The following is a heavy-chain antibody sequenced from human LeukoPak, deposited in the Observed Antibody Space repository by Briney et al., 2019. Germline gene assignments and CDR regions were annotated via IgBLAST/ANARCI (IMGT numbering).Heavy chain of an antibody. Sequence: PGGSLRLSCAASGFTVSSNYMSWVRQAPGKGLEWVSVIYSGGSTYYADSVKGRFTISRDNSKNTLYLQMNSLRAEDTAVYYCASQWLVPSYAFDIWGQGTMVTVSS. D-gene: IGHD6-19*01. CDR2: IYSGGST. V-gene: IGHV3-53*01. CDR1: GFTVSSNY. J-gene: IGHJ3*02. CDR3: ASQWLVPSYAFDI.